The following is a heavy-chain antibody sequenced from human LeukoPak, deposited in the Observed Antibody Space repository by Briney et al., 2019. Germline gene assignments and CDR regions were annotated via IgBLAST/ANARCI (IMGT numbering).Heavy chain of an antibody. V-gene: IGHV1-18*01. CDR1: GYTFTSYG. CDR2: ISACNGNT. Sequence: ASVKVSCKASGYTFTSYGISWVRQAPGQGLEWMGWISACNGNTNYAQKLQGRVTMTTDTSTSTAYMELRSLRSDDTAVYYCARVPYCSGGSCYGDYWSQGTLVTVSS. D-gene: IGHD2-15*01. CDR3: ARVPYCSGGSCYGDY. J-gene: IGHJ4*02.